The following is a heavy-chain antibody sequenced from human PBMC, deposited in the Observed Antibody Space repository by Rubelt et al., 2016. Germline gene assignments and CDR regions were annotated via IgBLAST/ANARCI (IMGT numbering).Heavy chain of an antibody. CDR1: GGSISSSNW. D-gene: IGHD4-23*01. J-gene: IGHJ3*02. CDR2: INHSGST. Sequence: QLQLQESGPGLVKPSETLSLTCAVSGGSISSSNWWSWVRQPPGKGLEWIGEINHSGSTNYNPSLKSRVTISVDTSKNQFSLKLSSVTAADTAVYYCARLLAVTRNAFDIWGQGTMVTVSS. V-gene: IGHV4-4*02. CDR3: ARLLAVTRNAFDI.